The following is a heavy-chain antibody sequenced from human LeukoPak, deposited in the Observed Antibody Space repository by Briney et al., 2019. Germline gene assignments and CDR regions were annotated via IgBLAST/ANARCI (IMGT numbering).Heavy chain of an antibody. V-gene: IGHV1-69*04. J-gene: IGHJ1*01. CDR1: GGTFSSYA. Sequence: GASVKVSCKASGGTFSSYAISWVRQAPGQGLEWMGRIIPTLGIANYAQKFQGRVTITADKSTSTAYMELSSLRSEDTAVYYCSLNADEYFQHWGQGTLVTVSS. CDR2: IIPTLGIA. CDR3: SLNADEYFQH.